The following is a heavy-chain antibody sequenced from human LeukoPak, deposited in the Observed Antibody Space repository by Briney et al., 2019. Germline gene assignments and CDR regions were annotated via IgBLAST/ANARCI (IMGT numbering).Heavy chain of an antibody. Sequence: PSETLSLTCAVYGESFSGYYWTWIRQPPGQGLEWIGEVDRGGTTNYNPSLKSRVIISVYTSKNQFSLKLRSLTAADTAVYYCARAPVGGTLDYWGQGILVTVSS. CDR2: VDRGGTT. J-gene: IGHJ4*02. CDR1: GESFSGYY. V-gene: IGHV4-34*01. D-gene: IGHD1-26*01. CDR3: ARAPVGGTLDY.